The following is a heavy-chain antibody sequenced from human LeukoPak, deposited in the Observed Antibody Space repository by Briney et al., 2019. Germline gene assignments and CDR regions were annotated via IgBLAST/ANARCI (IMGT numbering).Heavy chain of an antibody. CDR1: GGSFSGYY. V-gene: IGHV4-34*01. CDR3: RKCSYGSDDSFDY. Sequence: SETLSLTCAVYGGSFSGYYWSWIRQPPGKGLEWVGEINHSGSTNYNPSLKSRVTISVDTSKNQFSLKLSSVTAADTAVHYCRKCSYGSDDSFDYWGQGTLVTVSS. D-gene: IGHD5-18*01. CDR2: INHSGST. J-gene: IGHJ4*02.